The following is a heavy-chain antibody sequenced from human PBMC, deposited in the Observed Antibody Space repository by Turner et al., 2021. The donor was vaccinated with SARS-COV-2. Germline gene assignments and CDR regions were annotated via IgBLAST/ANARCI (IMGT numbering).Heavy chain of an antibody. CDR2: VYKIGSI. Sequence: QVQLQESGPGLVRPSETLSLTCTVPGGSISSKSWSWIRQSPGRGLDWIGHVYKIGSIDYNPTLRSRVTISVDTSKNQLSLNLISITAADTAVYYCARHQGSTSGYDHGMNVWGQGTAVIVSS. CDR1: GGSISSKS. CDR3: ARHQGSTSGYDHGMNV. V-gene: IGHV4-59*08. D-gene: IGHD1-1*01. J-gene: IGHJ6*02.